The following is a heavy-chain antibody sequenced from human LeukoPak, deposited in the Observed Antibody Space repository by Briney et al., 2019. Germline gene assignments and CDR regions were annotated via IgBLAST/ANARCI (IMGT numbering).Heavy chain of an antibody. J-gene: IGHJ3*02. V-gene: IGHV4-38-2*01. D-gene: IGHD4-17*01. CDR1: GYSISSGYY. CDR3: ARNTTNHTITVTNAFDI. Sequence: SETLSLTCAVSGYSISSGYYWGWIRQPPGKGLEWIGSIYHSRSTYYNPSLKSRVTISVDTSKNQFSLKLSSVTAADTAVYYCARNTTNHTITVTNAFDIWGQGTMVTVSS. CDR2: IYHSRST.